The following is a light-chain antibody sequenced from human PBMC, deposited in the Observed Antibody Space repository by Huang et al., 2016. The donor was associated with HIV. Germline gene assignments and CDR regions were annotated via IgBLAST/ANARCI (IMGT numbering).Light chain of an antibody. V-gene: IGKV2-28*01. CDR3: MQSLQSLT. Sequence: DIVMTQSPLSLPVTPGAPASISCRSSHSLVHDNGYSYLDWYLQKPGQSPQVLIYMASVRAPGIPDRFSGGGSGTNFTLEINRVDAEDVGTYYCMQSLQSLTFGGGTRLEIK. J-gene: IGKJ4*01. CDR2: MAS. CDR1: HSLVHDNGYSY.